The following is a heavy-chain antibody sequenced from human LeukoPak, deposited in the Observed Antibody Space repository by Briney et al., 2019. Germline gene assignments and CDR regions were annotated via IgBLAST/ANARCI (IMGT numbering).Heavy chain of an antibody. V-gene: IGHV3-30*02. Sequence: GGSLRLSCVASGFTFSSYGMHWVRQPPGKGLEWVSFIRYDGSNKYYADSVKGRLTISRDNSKNTLYLQMNSLRAEDTAVYYCANQDSTEYSYYFDFWGQGTLVTVSS. J-gene: IGHJ4*02. D-gene: IGHD2/OR15-2a*01. CDR2: IRYDGSNK. CDR1: GFTFSSYG. CDR3: ANQDSTEYSYYFDF.